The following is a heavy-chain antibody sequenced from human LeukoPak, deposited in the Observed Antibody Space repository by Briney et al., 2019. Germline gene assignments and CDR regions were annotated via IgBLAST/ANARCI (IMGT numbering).Heavy chain of an antibody. V-gene: IGHV4-59*01. J-gene: IGHJ4*02. CDR3: ARDRGGLVDY. CDR1: GDSISSYY. Sequence: SETLSLTCTVSGDSISSYYWSWIRQPPGKGLEWIGYIYYSGSTNYNPSLKSRVTISVDTSKNQFSLKLSSVTAADTAVYYCARDRGGLVDYWGQGTLVTVSS. CDR2: IYYSGST.